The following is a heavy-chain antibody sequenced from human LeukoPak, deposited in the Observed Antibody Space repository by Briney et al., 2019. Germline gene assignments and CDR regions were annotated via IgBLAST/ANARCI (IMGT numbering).Heavy chain of an antibody. CDR1: GFTFSSYS. Sequence: GGSLRLSCAASGFTFSSYSMNWVRQAPGKGLEWVSAISGSGGSTYYADSVKGRFTISRDNSKNTLYLQMNSLRAEDTAVYYCAKDWEQQLVLEPTWFDPWGQGTLVTVSS. J-gene: IGHJ5*02. CDR3: AKDWEQQLVLEPTWFDP. V-gene: IGHV3-23*01. D-gene: IGHD6-13*01. CDR2: ISGSGGST.